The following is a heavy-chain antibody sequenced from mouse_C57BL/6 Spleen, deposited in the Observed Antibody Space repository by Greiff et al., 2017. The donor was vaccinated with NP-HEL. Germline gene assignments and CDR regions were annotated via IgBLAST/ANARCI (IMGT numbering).Heavy chain of an antibody. CDR2: IYPSDSET. CDR1: GYTFTSYW. CDR3: ARDELLNLDY. Sequence: QLQQPGAVLVRPGSSVKLSCKASGYTFTSYWMDWVKQRPGQGLEWIGNIYPSDSETHYNQKFKDKATLTVDKSSSTAYMQVCGLKSEESAVYYCARDELLNLDYWGQGTTLTVSS. J-gene: IGHJ2*01. V-gene: IGHV1-61*01. D-gene: IGHD1-1*01.